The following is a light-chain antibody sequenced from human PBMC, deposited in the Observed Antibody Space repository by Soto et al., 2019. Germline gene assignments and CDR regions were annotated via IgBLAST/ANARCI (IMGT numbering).Light chain of an antibody. J-gene: IGLJ1*01. CDR3: SSYTASTPFYV. V-gene: IGLV2-14*03. Sequence: QPALTQPASVSGSPGQSITISCTGARTDVDGHDYVSWYQQHPGQAPKLIIFDVHNRPSGVSSRFSGSKSGDTASLTISGLRAEDGGDYYCSSYTASTPFYVFGTGTRVTVL. CDR2: DVH. CDR1: RTDVDGHDY.